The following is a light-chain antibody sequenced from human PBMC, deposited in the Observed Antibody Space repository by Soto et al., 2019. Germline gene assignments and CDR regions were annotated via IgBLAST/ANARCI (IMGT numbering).Light chain of an antibody. V-gene: IGKV3-15*01. CDR2: DAS. J-gene: IGKJ1*01. CDR1: QRVRRN. Sequence: EIVLTQSPATLSVSPRERASISCRDSQRVRRNLAWYQQKPGQAPRLLIYDASTRATGIPDRFSGSGSETEFTLTISSLQSEDYAIYYCQQYNNWPPWTFGQGSKVEI. CDR3: QQYNNWPPWT.